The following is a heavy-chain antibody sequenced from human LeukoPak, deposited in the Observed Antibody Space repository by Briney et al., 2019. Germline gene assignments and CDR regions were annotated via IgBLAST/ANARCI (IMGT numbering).Heavy chain of an antibody. J-gene: IGHJ4*02. CDR1: GGTFSSYA. D-gene: IGHD3-22*01. CDR2: IIPIFGTA. V-gene: IGHV1-69*05. CDR3: VRDPAYYYDSSGLHYFDN. Sequence: GASVKVSCKASGGTFSSYAISWVRQAPGQGLEWMGGIIPIFGTANYAQKFQGRVTMTTDTSTSTAYMELRSLRSDDTAVYYCVRDPAYYYDSSGLHYFDNWGQGTLVTVSS.